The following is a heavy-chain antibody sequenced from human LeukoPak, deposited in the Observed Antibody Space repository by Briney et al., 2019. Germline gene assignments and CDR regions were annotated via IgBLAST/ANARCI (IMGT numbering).Heavy chain of an antibody. V-gene: IGHV3-21*01. CDR1: GFTFSNYN. CDR3: ALGYDYDHPDEFDV. J-gene: IGHJ3*01. Sequence: PGGSLRLSCAASGFTFSNYNMDWVRQAPGKGLEWVSSISSSSSYIYYADSVKGRFTISRDNTKNSLYLQMNSLRAEDTAVYYCALGYDYDHPDEFDVWGQGTMVSVSS. CDR2: ISSSSSYI. D-gene: IGHD3-22*01.